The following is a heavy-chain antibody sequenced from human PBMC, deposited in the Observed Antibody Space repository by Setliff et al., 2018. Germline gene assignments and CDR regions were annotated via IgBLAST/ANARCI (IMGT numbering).Heavy chain of an antibody. CDR2: ISWNSGSI. D-gene: IGHD2-21*01. V-gene: IGHV3-9*01. Sequence: GGSLRLSCAAFGFTVDDYAMHWVRPAPGKGLEWVIGISWNSGSIGYADSVKGRFTIARDNAKNSLYLQMNSLRAEDTAVYYCAMVYAYIYGFDYWCQGTPVTVSS. CDR3: AMVYAYIYGFDY. J-gene: IGHJ4*02. CDR1: GFTVDDYA.